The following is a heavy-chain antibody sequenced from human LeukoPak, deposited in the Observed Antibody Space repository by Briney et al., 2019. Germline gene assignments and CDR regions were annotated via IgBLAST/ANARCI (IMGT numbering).Heavy chain of an antibody. J-gene: IGHJ4*02. CDR2: INPSGGRT. CDR3: ARDQRYYDSSGHLDY. CDR1: GYTFTGYY. D-gene: IGHD3-22*01. V-gene: IGHV1-46*01. Sequence: ASVKVSCKASGYTFTGYYMHWVRQAPGQGLEWMGIINPSGGRTSSAQKFQGRVTMTRDTSTSTVYMELSSLRSEDTAVYYCARDQRYYDSSGHLDYWGQGTLVTVSS.